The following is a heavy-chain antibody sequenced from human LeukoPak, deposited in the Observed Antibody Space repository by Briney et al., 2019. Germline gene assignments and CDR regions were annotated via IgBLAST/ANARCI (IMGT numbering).Heavy chain of an antibody. J-gene: IGHJ4*02. CDR3: VRDGSFGLDF. Sequence: GGSLRLSCAASGFSFSTYRMHWVRQAPGEGLEWVSSISTGSTYVYYAESVKGRFTISRDKTKNSLYLQMNTLRAEDTAVYYCVRDGSFGLDFWGQGTLVTVSS. D-gene: IGHD1-26*01. V-gene: IGHV3-21*01. CDR2: ISTGSTYV. CDR1: GFSFSTYR.